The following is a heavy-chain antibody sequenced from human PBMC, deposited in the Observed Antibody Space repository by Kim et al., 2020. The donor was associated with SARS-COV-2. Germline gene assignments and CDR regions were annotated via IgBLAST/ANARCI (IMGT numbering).Heavy chain of an antibody. Sequence: SETLSLTCAVYGGSFSGYYWSWIRQPPGKGLEWIGEINHSGSTNYNPSLKSRVTISVDTSKNQFSLKLSSVTAADTAVYYCARGERGRAAFDIWGQGTMVTVSS. J-gene: IGHJ3*02. CDR2: INHSGST. D-gene: IGHD1-1*01. V-gene: IGHV4-34*01. CDR3: ARGERGRAAFDI. CDR1: GGSFSGYY.